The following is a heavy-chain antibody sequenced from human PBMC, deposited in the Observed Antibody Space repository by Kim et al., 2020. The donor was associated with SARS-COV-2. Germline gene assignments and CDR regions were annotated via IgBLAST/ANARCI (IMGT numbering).Heavy chain of an antibody. Sequence: SVKVSCKASGGTFSSYAISWVRQAPGQGLEWMGGIIPIFGTANYAQKFQGRVTITADESTSTAYMELSSLRSEDTAVYYCASPRPQTYYYAPLRADAFDIWGQGTMVTVSS. CDR3: ASPRPQTYYYAPLRADAFDI. D-gene: IGHD3-10*01. CDR2: IIPIFGTA. CDR1: GGTFSSYA. V-gene: IGHV1-69*13. J-gene: IGHJ3*02.